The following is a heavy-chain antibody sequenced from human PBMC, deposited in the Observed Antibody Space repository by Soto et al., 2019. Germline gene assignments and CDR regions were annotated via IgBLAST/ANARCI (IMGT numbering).Heavy chain of an antibody. CDR2: ISAYNGDT. V-gene: IGHV1-18*04. CDR3: AIWFYYDSSGYENLDY. J-gene: IGHJ4*02. CDR1: GYTFSNYG. Sequence: ASVEVSCEASGYTFSNYGVSWVRQAPGQGLEWMGWISAYNGDTNYAQKLQGRVTMTTDTSTSTAYMGLRSLRSDDTAVYYCAIWFYYDSSGYENLDYWGQGTQVTVSS. D-gene: IGHD3-22*01.